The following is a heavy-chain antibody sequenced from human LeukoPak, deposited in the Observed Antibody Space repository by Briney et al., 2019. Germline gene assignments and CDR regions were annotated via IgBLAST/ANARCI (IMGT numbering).Heavy chain of an antibody. J-gene: IGHJ6*03. CDR1: GYTFTSYG. CDR3: ARSRTYDYGDPLAYYYYMDV. CDR2: ISAYNGNT. Sequence: ASVRVSCKASGYTFTSYGISWVRQAPGQGLEWMGWISAYNGNTNYAQKLQGRVTMTTDTSTSTAYMELRSLRSDDTAVYYCARSRTYDYGDPLAYYYYMDVWGKGTTDTVS. D-gene: IGHD4-17*01. V-gene: IGHV1-18*01.